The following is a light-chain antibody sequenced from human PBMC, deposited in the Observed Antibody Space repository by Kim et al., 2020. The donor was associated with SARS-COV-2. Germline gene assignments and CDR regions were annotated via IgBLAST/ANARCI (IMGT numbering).Light chain of an antibody. CDR1: KLGDKY. CDR3: QAWDSSTYV. J-gene: IGLJ1*01. V-gene: IGLV3-1*01. CDR2: LDS. Sequence: SVSPGQTASITCSGDKLGDKYACWYQQKPGQSPVLVIYLDSKRPSGIPERFSGSNSGNTATLTISGTQAMDEADYYCQAWDSSTYVFGTGTKVTVL.